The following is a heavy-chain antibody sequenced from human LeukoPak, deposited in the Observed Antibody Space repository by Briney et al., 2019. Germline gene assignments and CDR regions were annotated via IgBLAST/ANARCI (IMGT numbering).Heavy chain of an antibody. CDR1: GYTFTSYD. J-gene: IGHJ6*03. CDR2: MNPNSGNT. D-gene: IGHD2-2*02. CDR3: ARCGRYCSSTSCYMDYYYYYMDV. Sequence: ASVKVSCKASGYTFTSYDINWVRQATGQGLEWMGWMNPNSGNTGYAQKFQGRVTMTRNISISTAYMELSSLRSEDTAVYYCARCGRYCSSTSCYMDYYYYYMDVWGKGTTVTVSS. V-gene: IGHV1-8*01.